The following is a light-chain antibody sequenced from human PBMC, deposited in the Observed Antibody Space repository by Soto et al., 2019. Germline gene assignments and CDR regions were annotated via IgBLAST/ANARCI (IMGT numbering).Light chain of an antibody. V-gene: IGKV3-15*01. CDR2: GAS. CDR3: QQYSDSPT. CDR1: QSVGTT. Sequence: EIFMTQSPATLSVSPGEKVILSCRASQSVGTTLAWYQQKPGQAPSLLIRGASTRATGVPARFSGSGSGTEFTLTISSLQSEDFAIYYCQQYSDSPTFGGGTKLEIK. J-gene: IGKJ4*02.